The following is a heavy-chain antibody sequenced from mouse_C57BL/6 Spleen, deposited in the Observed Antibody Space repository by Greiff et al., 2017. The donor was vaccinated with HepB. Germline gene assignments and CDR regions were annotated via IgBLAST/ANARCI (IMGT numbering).Heavy chain of an antibody. CDR2: INYDGSST. CDR3: ARGSYVGAMDY. J-gene: IGHJ4*01. D-gene: IGHD1-1*02. CDR1: GFTFSDYY. V-gene: IGHV5-16*01. Sequence: EVMLVESEGGLVQPGSSMKLSCTASGFTFSDYYMAWVRQVPEKGLEWVANINYDGSSTYYLDSLKSRFIISRDNAKNILYLQMSSLKSEDTATYYCARGSYVGAMDYWGQGTSVTVSS.